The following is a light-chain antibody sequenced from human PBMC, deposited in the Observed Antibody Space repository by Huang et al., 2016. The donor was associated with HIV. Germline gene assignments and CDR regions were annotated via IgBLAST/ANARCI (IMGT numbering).Light chain of an antibody. CDR2: GAS. CDR3: QQYDNGPIA. CDR1: QSVSSN. Sequence: EIVMTQSPATLSVSPGERATLSCRASQSVSSNLAWYQQKQGQAPRHRIYGASTRVTGVPARFSGSGSGTEFTLTISSLQSEEFAVYYCQQYDNGPIAFGQGTRLEI. J-gene: IGKJ5*01. V-gene: IGKV3-15*01.